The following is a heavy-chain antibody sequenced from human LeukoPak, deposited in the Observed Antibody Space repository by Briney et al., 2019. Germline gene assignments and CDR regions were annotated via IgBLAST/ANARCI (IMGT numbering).Heavy chain of an antibody. D-gene: IGHD3-22*01. Sequence: ASVKVSCKASGYTFINYGITWVRQAPGQGLEWMGWISAYNSAYNGNTHYAQKLQGRVTMTTDTSTNTGYMELRSLRSDDTAVYYCASETHDSSGYYYSSWGQGTLVTVSS. CDR1: GYTFINYG. J-gene: IGHJ4*02. CDR2: ISAYNSAYNGNT. CDR3: ASETHDSSGYYYSS. V-gene: IGHV1-18*01.